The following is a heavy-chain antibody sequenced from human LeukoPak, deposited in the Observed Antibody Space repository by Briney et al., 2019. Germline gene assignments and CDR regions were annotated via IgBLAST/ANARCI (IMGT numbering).Heavy chain of an antibody. CDR1: GGTFSSYA. CDR3: ASPSTFGGPIRFDI. V-gene: IGHV1-69*05. Sequence: GSSVKVSCKASGGTFSSYAISWVRQAPGQGLEWMGGIIPIFGTANYAQKFQGRVTMTRDTSTSTVYMELSSLRSEDTAVYYCASPSTFGGPIRFDIWGQGTMVTVSS. CDR2: IIPIFGTA. D-gene: IGHD3-16*01. J-gene: IGHJ3*02.